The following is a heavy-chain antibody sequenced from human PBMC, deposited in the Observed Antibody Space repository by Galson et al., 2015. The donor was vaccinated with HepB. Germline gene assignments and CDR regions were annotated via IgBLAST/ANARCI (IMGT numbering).Heavy chain of an antibody. V-gene: IGHV3-21*01. CDR1: GFTFGNIG. CDR3: ARDPDLSFFCTSASCYKAWFDP. D-gene: IGHD2-2*02. Sequence: SLRLSCAASGFTFGNIGMTWVRQPPGKGLEWVSTINDRGDNTHYVDSVKGRFTISRDNAKNSLYLQMNSLRAEDTAVYYCARDPDLSFFCTSASCYKAWFDPWGQGTPVTVSS. J-gene: IGHJ5*02. CDR2: INDRGDNT.